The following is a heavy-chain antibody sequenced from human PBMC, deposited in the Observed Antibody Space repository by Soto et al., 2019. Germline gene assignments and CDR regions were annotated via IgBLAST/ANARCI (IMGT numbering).Heavy chain of an antibody. D-gene: IGHD3-3*01. CDR1: GFTFSSYW. Sequence: GGSLRLSCAASGFTFSSYWMSWVRQAPGKGLEWVANIKQDGSEKYYVDSVKGRFTISRDNAKNSLYLQMNSLRAEDTAVYYCAREITIFGVVMEADVWGKGTTVTVSS. J-gene: IGHJ6*04. CDR2: IKQDGSEK. CDR3: AREITIFGVVMEADV. V-gene: IGHV3-7*03.